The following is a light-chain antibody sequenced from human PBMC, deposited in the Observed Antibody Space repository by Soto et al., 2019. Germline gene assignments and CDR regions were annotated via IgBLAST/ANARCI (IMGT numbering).Light chain of an antibody. J-gene: IGKJ1*01. CDR1: HSISSY. Sequence: DIELTQSPSSLSASVGARVTITCRASHSISSYSNWYQQKPGNAPNLLIYAASTVQSGVPSRFSAYGSETDFTLTISTLQAEDFATYYCQQSYTTPRTFGQGTKVEVK. CDR3: QQSYTTPRT. V-gene: IGKV1-39*01. CDR2: AAS.